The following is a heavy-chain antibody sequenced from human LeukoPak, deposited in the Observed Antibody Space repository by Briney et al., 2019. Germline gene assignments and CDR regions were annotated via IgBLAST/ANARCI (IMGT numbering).Heavy chain of an antibody. D-gene: IGHD1-26*01. CDR2: FIPILGTA. CDR3: ARSGRGTYYYFDL. V-gene: IGHV1-69*10. CDR1: GGTFSDYA. J-gene: IGHJ4*02. Sequence: ASVKVSCKASGGTFSDYALNWVRQAPGQGLEWMGVFIPILGTANSTQKFQDRVTITADTSTSTAYMELRSLRSDDTAVYYCARSGRGTYYYFDLWGQGTLVTVSS.